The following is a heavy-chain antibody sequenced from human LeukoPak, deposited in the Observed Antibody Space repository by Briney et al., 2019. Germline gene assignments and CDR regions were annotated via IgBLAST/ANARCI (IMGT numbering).Heavy chain of an antibody. CDR2: IIPIFGTA. J-gene: IGHJ4*02. Sequence: ASVKVSCKASGYTFTGYAISWVRQAPGQGLEWMGGIIPIFGTANYAQKFQGRVTITTDESTSTAYMELSSLRSEDTAVYYCARGLYCGGDCYLYWGQGTLVTVSS. D-gene: IGHD2-21*02. CDR1: GYTFTGYA. V-gene: IGHV1-69*05. CDR3: ARGLYCGGDCYLY.